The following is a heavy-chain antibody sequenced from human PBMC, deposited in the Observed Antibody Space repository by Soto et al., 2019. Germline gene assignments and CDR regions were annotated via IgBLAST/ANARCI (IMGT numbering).Heavy chain of an antibody. CDR1: GYTFASYG. V-gene: IGHV1-18*01. Sequence: QVQLVQSGAEVKKPGASVKISCKASGYTFASYGICWVRQAPGQGLEWMGWISPYNGNTHDAQKLQGRVTMTTDTSTSTVYMELRSLISADSAVYYCARGGWDFDPGGQGSLVTVSS. CDR3: ARGGWDFDP. D-gene: IGHD1-26*01. J-gene: IGHJ5*02. CDR2: ISPYNGNT.